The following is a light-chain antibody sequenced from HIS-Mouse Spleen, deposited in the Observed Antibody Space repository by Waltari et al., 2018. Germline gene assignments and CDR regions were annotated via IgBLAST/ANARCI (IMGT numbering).Light chain of an antibody. J-gene: IGLJ2*01. CDR3: QAWDSSCSV. CDR2: QDS. V-gene: IGLV3-1*01. Sequence: SYELTQPPSVSVSPGQTASITCSGDKLGDKYACWYQQKPGQSPVLVIYQDSKRPSGSPGRFSGSNAGNTATLTISGTQAMDEADYYCQAWDSSCSVFGGGTKLTVL. CDR1: KLGDKY.